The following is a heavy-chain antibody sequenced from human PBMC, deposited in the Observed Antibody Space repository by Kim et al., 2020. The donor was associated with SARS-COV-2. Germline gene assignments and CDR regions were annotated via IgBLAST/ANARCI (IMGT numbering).Heavy chain of an antibody. V-gene: IGHV3-21*06. J-gene: IGHJ4*02. CDR2: ISSSSSFI. Sequence: GGSLRLSCTASGFIFSNYRMTWVRQAPGKGLEWVSSISSSSSFIHYADSVKGRFTISRDDAKNSLYLQMNSLRAEDTAVYFCTRDGQAYVWEYWGQGTLVTVSA. CDR3: TRDGQAYVWEY. D-gene: IGHD3-16*01. CDR1: GFIFSNYR.